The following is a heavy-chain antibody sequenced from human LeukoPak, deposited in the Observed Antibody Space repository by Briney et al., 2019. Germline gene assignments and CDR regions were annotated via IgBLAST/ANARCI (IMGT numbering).Heavy chain of an antibody. CDR2: IIPIFGAA. J-gene: IGHJ5*02. CDR3: ARGNYGSGNDWFDP. Sequence: ASVKVSCKASGYTFTSYDISWVRQAPGQGLEWMGGIIPIFGAANYAQKFQGRVTITTDESTSTAYMALSSLRSEDTAVYYCARGNYGSGNDWFDPWGQGTLVTVSS. D-gene: IGHD3-10*01. V-gene: IGHV1-69*05. CDR1: GYTFTSYD.